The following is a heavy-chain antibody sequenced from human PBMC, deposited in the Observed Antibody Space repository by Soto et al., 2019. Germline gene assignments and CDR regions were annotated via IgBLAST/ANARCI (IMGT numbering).Heavy chain of an antibody. CDR2: INHSGST. CDR1: GGSFSGYY. J-gene: IGHJ4*02. CDR3: ARATPRPRSGGSCFNDY. V-gene: IGHV4-34*01. D-gene: IGHD2-15*01. Sequence: SETLSLTCAVYGGSFSGYYWSWIRQPPGKGLEWIGEINHSGSTNYNPSLKSRATISVDTSKNQFSLKLSSVTAADTAVYYCARATPRPRSGGSCFNDYWGQGTLVTVSS.